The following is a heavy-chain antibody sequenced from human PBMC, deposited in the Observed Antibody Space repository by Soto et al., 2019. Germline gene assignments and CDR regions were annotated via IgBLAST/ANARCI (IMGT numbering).Heavy chain of an antibody. CDR1: GFTSRSFW. V-gene: IGHV3-7*01. J-gene: IGHJ4*02. Sequence: PGGSLRLSCAVSGFTSRSFWMSWVRQAPGKGLEWVASINEDGSEIYYVDSVKGRFTISRDNADNSLFLQMNSLSAEDTGVYFCARDIGFDYVDWGQGTLVTVSS. CDR2: INEDGSEI. D-gene: IGHD3-16*01. CDR3: ARDIGFDYVD.